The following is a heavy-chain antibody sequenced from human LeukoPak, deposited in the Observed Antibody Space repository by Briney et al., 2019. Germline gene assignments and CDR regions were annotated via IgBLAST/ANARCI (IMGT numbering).Heavy chain of an antibody. CDR1: GFTFSSNW. Sequence: GGSLRLSCAASGFTFSSNWMSWVRQAPGKGLEWVANIKEDGTTKYYVDSVKGRFTISRDNAKNSVYLQMDSLRAEDMAVYYCARIGYSSSSFDYWGQGTLVTVSS. CDR3: ARIGYSSSSFDY. V-gene: IGHV3-7*01. J-gene: IGHJ4*02. CDR2: IKEDGTTK. D-gene: IGHD6-6*01.